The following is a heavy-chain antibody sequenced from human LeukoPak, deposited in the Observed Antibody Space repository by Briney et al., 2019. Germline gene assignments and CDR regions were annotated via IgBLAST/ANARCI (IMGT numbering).Heavy chain of an antibody. CDR1: GGSFSGYY. CDR3: ARGGRESYYYDSSGYGTYFNY. D-gene: IGHD3-22*01. CDR2: INHSGST. V-gene: IGHV4-34*01. Sequence: SETLSLTCDIYGGSFSGYYWSRIRQPPGKGLEWIGEINHSGSTNYNPSLKSRVTISVDTSKNQFSLKLSSVTAADTAVYYCARGGRESYYYDSSGYGTYFNYWGQGTLVTVSS. J-gene: IGHJ4*02.